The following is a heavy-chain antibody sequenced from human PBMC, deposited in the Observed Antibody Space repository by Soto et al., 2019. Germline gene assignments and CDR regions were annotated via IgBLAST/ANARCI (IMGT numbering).Heavy chain of an antibody. D-gene: IGHD3-10*01. CDR2: ISANNGNT. V-gene: IGHV1-18*01. CDR1: GYTFTSYS. J-gene: IGHJ4*02. CDR3: ARTNYYGSGSTGYFDY. Sequence: ASVKVSCKPSGYTFTSYSITWVRQAPGLGLEWMGWISANNGNTNYAQKLQGRVTMTTDTSTSTVYMNLESLRSDDTAVYYCARTNYYGSGSTGYFDYWGQGTLVTVSS.